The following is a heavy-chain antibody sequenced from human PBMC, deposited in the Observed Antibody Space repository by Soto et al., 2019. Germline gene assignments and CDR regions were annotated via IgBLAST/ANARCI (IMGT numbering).Heavy chain of an antibody. J-gene: IGHJ4*02. CDR3: ARDQSDYGLDY. CDR1: GGSFSSGNYY. CDR2: IYYSGST. Sequence: PSETLSLTCTVSGGSFSSGNYYWSWIRQHPGKGLEWIGYIYYSGSTYYNPSLKSRVTISVDTSKNQFSLKLSSVTAADTAVYYCARDQSDYGLDYWGQGALVTVSS. D-gene: IGHD4-17*01. V-gene: IGHV4-30-4*08.